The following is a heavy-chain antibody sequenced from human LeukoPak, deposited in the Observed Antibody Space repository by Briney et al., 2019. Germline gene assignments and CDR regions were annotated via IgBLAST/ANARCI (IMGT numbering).Heavy chain of an antibody. CDR2: ISGNGGST. D-gene: IGHD6-13*01. CDR3: ARSLYSSSWTGASDI. V-gene: IGHV3-23*01. J-gene: IGHJ3*02. CDR1: GFTFSSFA. Sequence: PGGSLRLSCAASGFTFSSFAMSWVRQTPGQGLGWVSAISGNGGSTYYADSVKGRFTISRDNAKNSLYLQMSSLRAEDTAVYYCARSLYSSSWTGASDIWGQGTMVTVSS.